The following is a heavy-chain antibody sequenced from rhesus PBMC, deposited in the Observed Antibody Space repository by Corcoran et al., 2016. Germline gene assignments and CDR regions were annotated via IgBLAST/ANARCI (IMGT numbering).Heavy chain of an antibody. CDR2: IYGSSGST. CDR3: ARESVPEYYFDY. D-gene: IGHD3-22*01. J-gene: IGHJ4*01. CDR1: GGATSGGYG. Sequence: QVQLQESGPGVVKPSETLSLTCAVSGGATSGGYGWSWIRQPPGKGLGWIGYIYGSSGSTNYNPSLKNRVTISKDASKNQFSLKLSSVTAADTAVYYCARESVPEYYFDYWGQGVLVTVSS. V-gene: IGHV4-76*01.